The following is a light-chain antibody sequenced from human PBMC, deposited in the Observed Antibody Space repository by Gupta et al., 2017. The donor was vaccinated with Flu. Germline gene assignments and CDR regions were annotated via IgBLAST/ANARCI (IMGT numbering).Light chain of an antibody. V-gene: IGKV3-20*01. CDR3: QQDGSSLRT. CDR2: GAS. CDR1: QTIASNY. Sequence: ATLSLSPGERATLSCWASQTIASNYLAWYQQKPGQAPRLLISGASSRATGIPDRFSGSGSGTEFTLTISRLEPEDFAVYYCQQDGSSLRTFGQGTKVEIK. J-gene: IGKJ1*01.